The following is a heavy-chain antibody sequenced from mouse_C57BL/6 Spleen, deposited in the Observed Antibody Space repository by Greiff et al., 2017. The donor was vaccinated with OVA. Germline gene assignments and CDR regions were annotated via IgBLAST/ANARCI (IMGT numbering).Heavy chain of an antibody. CDR3: ARGPHYGSSLFDY. J-gene: IGHJ2*01. V-gene: IGHV1-22*01. CDR1: GYTFTDYN. CDR2: INPNNGGT. D-gene: IGHD1-1*01. Sequence: EVQLQQSGPELVKPGASVKMSCKASGYTFTDYNMHWVKQSHGKSLEWIGYINPNNGGTSYNQKFKGKATLTVNKSSSTAYMELRSLTSEDSAVYYCARGPHYGSSLFDYWGQGTTLTVSS.